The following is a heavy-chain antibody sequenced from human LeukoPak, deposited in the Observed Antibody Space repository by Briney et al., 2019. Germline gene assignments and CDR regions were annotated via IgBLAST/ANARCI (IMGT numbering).Heavy chain of an antibody. J-gene: IGHJ4*02. D-gene: IGHD2-15*01. V-gene: IGHV3-30-3*01. CDR3: ARGVLGYCSGGSCYSIDY. CDR2: ISYDGSNK. Sequence: GGSLRLSCAASVFTFSSYPMHWVRQAPAKGLEWVAGISYDGSNKYYADCVKGRFTISRDNYKNTLYLEMNRMRPDDTAVYYCARGVLGYCSGGSCYSIDYWGQGPVVTVSS. CDR1: VFTFSSYP.